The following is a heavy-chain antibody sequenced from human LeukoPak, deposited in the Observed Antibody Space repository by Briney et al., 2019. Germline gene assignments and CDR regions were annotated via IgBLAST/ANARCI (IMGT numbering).Heavy chain of an antibody. V-gene: IGHV3-74*01. CDR3: AREQADFWSGYRYYYGMDV. CDR1: GFTFSSYW. Sequence: GGFLRLSCAASGFTFSSYWMHWVRQAPGKGLVWVSRINSDGSSTSYADSVKGRFTISRDNAKNTLYLQMNSLRAEDTAVYYCAREQADFWSGYRYYYGMDVWGQGTTVAVSS. D-gene: IGHD3-3*01. CDR2: INSDGSST. J-gene: IGHJ6*02.